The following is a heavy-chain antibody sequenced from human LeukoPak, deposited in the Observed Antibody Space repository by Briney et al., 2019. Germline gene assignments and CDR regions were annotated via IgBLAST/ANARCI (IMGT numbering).Heavy chain of an antibody. J-gene: IGHJ4*02. D-gene: IGHD3-22*01. CDR3: ARVVITTGGRYYFDY. CDR1: GFTFSSYA. V-gene: IGHV3-23*01. CDR2: ISGSGGST. Sequence: PGGSLRLSCAASGFTFSSYAMSWVRQAPGKGLEWVSAISGSGGSTYYADSVKGRFTISRDNSKNTLYLQMNSLRAEDTAVYYCARVVITTGGRYYFDYWGQGTLVTVSS.